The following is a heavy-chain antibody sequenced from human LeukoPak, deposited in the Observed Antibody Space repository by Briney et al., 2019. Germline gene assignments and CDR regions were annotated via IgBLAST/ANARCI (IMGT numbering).Heavy chain of an antibody. V-gene: IGHV4-34*01. J-gene: IGHJ4*02. Sequence: SETLSLTCAVYGGSFSGYYWSWIRQPPGKGLEWIGEINHSGSTNYNPSLKSRVTISVDTSKNQFSLKLSSVTAADTAVYYCARGSSGWPFDYWGQGTLVTVSS. CDR3: ARGSSGWPFDY. CDR2: INHSGST. CDR1: GGSFSGYY. D-gene: IGHD6-19*01.